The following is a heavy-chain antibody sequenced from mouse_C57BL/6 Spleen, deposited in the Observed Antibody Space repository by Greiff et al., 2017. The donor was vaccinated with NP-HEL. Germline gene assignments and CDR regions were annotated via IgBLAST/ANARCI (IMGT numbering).Heavy chain of an antibody. Sequence: VQLQQSGAELVMPGASVKLSCKASGYTFTSYWMHWVKQRPGQGLEWIGEIDPSDSYTNYNQKFKGKSTLTVDKSSSTAYMQLSSLTSEDSAVYYCARTDSSGFSYFDYWGQGTTLTVSS. CDR1: GYTFTSYW. D-gene: IGHD3-2*02. J-gene: IGHJ2*01. CDR3: ARTDSSGFSYFDY. CDR2: IDPSDSYT. V-gene: IGHV1-69*01.